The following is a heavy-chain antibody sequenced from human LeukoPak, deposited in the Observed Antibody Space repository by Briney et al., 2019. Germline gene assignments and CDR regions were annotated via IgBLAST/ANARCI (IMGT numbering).Heavy chain of an antibody. J-gene: IGHJ3*02. CDR3: AKAPPGIAVAGTNAFDI. V-gene: IGHV3-30*02. CDR1: GFTFSNYD. Sequence: PGGSLRLSCVASGFTFSNYDMHWVRQAPGKGLEWVTFIRYDGSNKYYADSVKGRFTISRDNSKNTLYLQMNSLRAEDTAVYYCAKAPPGIAVAGTNAFDIWGQGTMVTVSS. CDR2: IRYDGSNK. D-gene: IGHD6-19*01.